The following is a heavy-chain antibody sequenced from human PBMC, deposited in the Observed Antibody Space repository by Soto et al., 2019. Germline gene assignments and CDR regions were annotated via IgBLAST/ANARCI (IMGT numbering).Heavy chain of an antibody. CDR1: GFTFSSYG. Sequence: PGGSLRLSCAASGFTFSSYGMHWVRQAPGKGLEWVAVIWYDGSNKYYADSVKGRFTISRDNSENTLYLQMNSLRAEDTAVYYCARDQSIAARLLKIYYYGMDVWGQGTTVTVSS. CDR3: ARDQSIAARLLKIYYYGMDV. V-gene: IGHV3-33*01. D-gene: IGHD6-6*01. CDR2: IWYDGSNK. J-gene: IGHJ6*02.